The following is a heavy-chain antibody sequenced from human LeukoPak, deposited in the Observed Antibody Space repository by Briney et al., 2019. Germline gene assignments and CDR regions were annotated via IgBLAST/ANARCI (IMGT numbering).Heavy chain of an antibody. CDR2: ISSNGGST. CDR3: AREGGSYDSSGYYYVRYFVY. Sequence: SGGSLRLSCAASGFTFSSYAMHWVRQAPGKGLEYVSAISSNGGSTYYANSVKGRFTVSRDNSKNTLYLQMGSLRAEDMAVYYCAREGGSYDSSGYYYVRYFVYWGQGTLVTVSS. V-gene: IGHV3-64*01. D-gene: IGHD3-22*01. J-gene: IGHJ4*02. CDR1: GFTFSSYA.